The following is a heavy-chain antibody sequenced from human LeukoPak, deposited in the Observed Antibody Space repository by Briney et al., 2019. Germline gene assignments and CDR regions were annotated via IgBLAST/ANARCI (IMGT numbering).Heavy chain of an antibody. J-gene: IGHJ3*02. CDR1: GGSISRFY. CDR2: VYYTGDT. V-gene: IGHV4-59*01. Sequence: SETLSLTCTVSGGSISRFYWSWIRQPPGKGLEWIAYVYYTGDTSYNPSPRSRVTISLDTSKSQFSLKLSSVTAADTAVYYCARNSNFVGATNNDALDIWGQGTMVTVSS. D-gene: IGHD1-26*01. CDR3: ARNSNFVGATNNDALDI.